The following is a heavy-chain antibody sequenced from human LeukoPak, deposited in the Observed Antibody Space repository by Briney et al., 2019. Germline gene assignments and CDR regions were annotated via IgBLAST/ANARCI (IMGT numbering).Heavy chain of an antibody. D-gene: IGHD5-18*01. V-gene: IGHV3-21*04. Sequence: GGSLRLSCAASGFTFSTYDMNWVCQAPGEGLEWVSSITNSTTYICYADSVKGRFTISRDNAKNSLYLQMNSLRAEDTAVYYCARDLGYSYGYWGHYFDYWGQGTLVTVSS. CDR1: GFTFSTYD. CDR2: ITNSTTYI. CDR3: ARDLGYSYGYWGHYFDY. J-gene: IGHJ4*02.